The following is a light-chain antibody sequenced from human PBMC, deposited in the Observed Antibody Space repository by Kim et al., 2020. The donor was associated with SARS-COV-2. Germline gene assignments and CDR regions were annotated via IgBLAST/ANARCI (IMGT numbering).Light chain of an antibody. Sequence: ASVGDRVTSTCRASQGIRNDLGWDQQKPGKAPQRLIEAASTLQSGVPPRFSGSGSGTEFTLTISSLHPEDSANYYCLQNNSHPRTFGQGTKVDIK. CDR3: LQNNSHPRT. CDR2: AAS. J-gene: IGKJ1*01. CDR1: QGIRND. V-gene: IGKV1-17*01.